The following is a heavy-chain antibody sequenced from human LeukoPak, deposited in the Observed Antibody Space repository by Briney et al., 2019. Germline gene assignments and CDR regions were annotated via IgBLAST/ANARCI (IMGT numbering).Heavy chain of an antibody. CDR2: INHSGST. V-gene: IGHV4-34*01. CDR3: ARGRGYDFRSGYSGHYFDY. J-gene: IGHJ4*02. D-gene: IGHD3-3*01. CDR1: GGSFSGYY. Sequence: SETLSLTCAVYGGSFSGYYWSWIRQPPGKGLEWIGEINHSGSTNYNPSLKSRVTISVDTSKNQFSLKLSSVTAADTAVCYCARGRGYDFRSGYSGHYFDYWGQGTLVTVSS.